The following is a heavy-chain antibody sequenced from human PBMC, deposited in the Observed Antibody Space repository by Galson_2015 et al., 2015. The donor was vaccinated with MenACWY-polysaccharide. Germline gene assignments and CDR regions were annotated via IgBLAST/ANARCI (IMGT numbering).Heavy chain of an antibody. J-gene: IGHJ4*02. CDR3: ARAVATYGQASPLDY. CDR1: GYTFTSYD. V-gene: IGHV1-3*01. Sequence: SVKVSCKASGYTFTSYDINWVRQAPGQRLEWMGWINAGNGNTKYSQKFQGRVTITRDTSASTAYMELSSLRSEDTAVYYCARAVATYGQASPLDYWGQGTLVTVSS. CDR2: INAGNGNT. D-gene: IGHD5-12*01.